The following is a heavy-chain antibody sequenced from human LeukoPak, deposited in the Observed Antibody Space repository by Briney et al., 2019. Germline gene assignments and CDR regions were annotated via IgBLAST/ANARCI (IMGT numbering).Heavy chain of an antibody. CDR2: IIPIFGTA. Sequence: SVKVSCKASGGTFSSYAISWMRQAPGQGLEWMGGIIPIFGTANYAQKFQGRVTITTDESTSTAYMELSSLGSEDTAVYYCAAGRRNSSSWYLSPSYYMDVWGKGTTVTVSS. V-gene: IGHV1-69*05. D-gene: IGHD6-13*01. CDR1: GGTFSSYA. J-gene: IGHJ6*03. CDR3: AAGRRNSSSWYLSPSYYMDV.